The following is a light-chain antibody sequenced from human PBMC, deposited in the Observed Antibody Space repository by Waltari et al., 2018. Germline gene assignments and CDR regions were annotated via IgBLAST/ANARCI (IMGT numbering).Light chain of an antibody. J-gene: IGKJ4*01. V-gene: IGKV3-20*01. CDR3: QQDGGSPPLT. CDR1: QSSTSYS. Sequence: EIVLTQSPGTLSLSPGERATLSCRTSQSSTSYSLAWYQQKPGQAPRRLTYGASSRATGIPDRFSGSGSGTDFTLTSSRLEPEDFAVYYCQQDGGSPPLTFGGGTKVEIK. CDR2: GAS.